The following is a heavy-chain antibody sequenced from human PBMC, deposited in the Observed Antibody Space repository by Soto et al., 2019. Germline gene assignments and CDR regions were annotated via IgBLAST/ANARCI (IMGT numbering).Heavy chain of an antibody. J-gene: IGHJ6*02. Sequence: GGSLRLSCAASGFTFSSYGMHWVRQAPGKGLEWVAVISYDGSNKYYADSVKGRFTISRDNSKNTLYLQMNSLRAEDTAVYYCAKGLRFLESWSYGMDVWGQGTTVTVSS. D-gene: IGHD3-3*01. CDR1: GFTFSSYG. CDR2: ISYDGSNK. CDR3: AKGLRFLESWSYGMDV. V-gene: IGHV3-30*18.